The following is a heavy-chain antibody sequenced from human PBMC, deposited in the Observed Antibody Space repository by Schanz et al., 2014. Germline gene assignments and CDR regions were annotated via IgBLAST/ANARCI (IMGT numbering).Heavy chain of an antibody. CDR1: GFTVSSNY. CDR2: IYSGGST. J-gene: IGHJ3*02. D-gene: IGHD6-19*01. Sequence: VVESGGGLIQPGGSLRLSCAASGFTVSSNYMSWVRQAPGKGLEWVAVIYSGGSTFYTDSVKGRFTISRDNSKNTLYLQMNSLIAEDTAVYYCAKCIGWYGRCAFDIWGQGTMVTVSS. CDR3: AKCIGWYGRCAFDI. V-gene: IGHV3-53*01.